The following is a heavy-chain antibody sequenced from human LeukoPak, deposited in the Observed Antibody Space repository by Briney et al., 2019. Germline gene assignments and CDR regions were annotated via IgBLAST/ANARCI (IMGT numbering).Heavy chain of an antibody. CDR2: MNQDGSER. CDR1: GFTFSESW. D-gene: IGHD3-16*01. CDR3: ATYTHWVAGDV. V-gene: IGHV3-7*01. J-gene: IGHJ6*02. Sequence: PGGSLRLSCAASGFTFSESWMSWVRQAPGEGLEWVANMNQDGSERDYVDSMKGRFTISRDNARKSLYLQMSSLRAEDTAVYYCATYTHWVAGDVWGQGTTVTVSS.